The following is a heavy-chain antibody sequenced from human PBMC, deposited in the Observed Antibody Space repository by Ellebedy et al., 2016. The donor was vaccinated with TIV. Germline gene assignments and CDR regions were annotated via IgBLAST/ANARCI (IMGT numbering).Heavy chain of an antibody. Sequence: ASVKVSCKASGYTFTSYGISWVRQAPGQRLEWMGWINAGNGNTKYSQKFQGRVTITRDTSASTAYMELSRLRSDDTAVYYCARAGERWYSSPDVWGQGTTVTVSS. J-gene: IGHJ6*02. CDR3: ARAGERWYSSPDV. V-gene: IGHV1-18*01. CDR2: INAGNGNT. CDR1: GYTFTSYG. D-gene: IGHD6-13*01.